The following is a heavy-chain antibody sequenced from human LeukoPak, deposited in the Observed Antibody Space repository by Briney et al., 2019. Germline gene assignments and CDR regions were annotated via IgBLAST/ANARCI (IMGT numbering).Heavy chain of an antibody. CDR1: GFTVSRNY. J-gene: IGHJ2*01. CDR2: LYSGGST. CDR3: ARFHLTAYWYFDL. D-gene: IGHD1-20*01. V-gene: IGHV3-53*01. Sequence: GGSLRLSCAASGFTVSRNYMSWVRQAPGKGQEWVSVLYSGGSTNYADSVKGRFTISRDNSKNTLYLQMNSLRVDDTAVYYCARFHLTAYWYFDLWGRGTLVTVSS.